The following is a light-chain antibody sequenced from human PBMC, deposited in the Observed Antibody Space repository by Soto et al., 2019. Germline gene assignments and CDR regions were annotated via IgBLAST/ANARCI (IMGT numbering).Light chain of an antibody. J-gene: IGLJ3*02. CDR2: SDN. CDR3: ASCDDSLNGPV. CDR1: SSNIVSYS. Sequence: QSVLTQPPSASGTPGQRVTMSCSGSSSNIVSYSVSWYLHLPGTAPKLLIYSDNQRPSGVPDRFSGSKSGTSASLAISGLQSEDEADYYCASCDDSLNGPVFGGGTKVTVL. V-gene: IGLV1-44*01.